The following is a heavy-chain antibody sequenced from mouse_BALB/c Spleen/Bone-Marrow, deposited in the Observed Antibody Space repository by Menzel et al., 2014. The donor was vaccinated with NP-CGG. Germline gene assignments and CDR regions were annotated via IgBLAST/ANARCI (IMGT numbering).Heavy chain of an antibody. D-gene: IGHD2-3*01. J-gene: IGHJ4*01. V-gene: IGHV1-69*02. Sequence: VQLQQSGAELVKPGASVKLSCKASGYTFTSYWMHWVKQRPGQGLEWIGEIDPSDSYTNYNQKLKGKATLTVNKSSSTAYVQLSSLTSEDSAADICARWLLRYYAMDDWGQGTSVTVSS. CDR3: ARWLLRYYAMDD. CDR1: GYTFTSYW. CDR2: IDPSDSYT.